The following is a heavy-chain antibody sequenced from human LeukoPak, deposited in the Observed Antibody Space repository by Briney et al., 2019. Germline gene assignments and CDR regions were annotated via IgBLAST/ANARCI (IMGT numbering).Heavy chain of an antibody. Sequence: PSETLSLTCTVSGGSINSGGYYWSWIRQSPGKGLEWIGYIYYTGSPYYNPSLKSRLTISLDTSKNQFSLKLRSVTAADTAFYYCAREKDYYDGSSYYRAFDTWGQGTLVTVSS. V-gene: IGHV4-31*03. CDR3: AREKDYYDGSSYYRAFDT. CDR2: IYYTGSP. J-gene: IGHJ4*02. CDR1: GGSINSGGYY. D-gene: IGHD3-22*01.